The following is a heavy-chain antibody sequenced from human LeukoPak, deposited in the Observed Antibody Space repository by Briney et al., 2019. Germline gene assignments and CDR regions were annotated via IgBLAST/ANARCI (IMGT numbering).Heavy chain of an antibody. CDR3: GRGRRITMVRGVISLPAFDY. CDR2: INHSGST. V-gene: IGHV4-34*01. J-gene: IGHJ4*02. D-gene: IGHD3-10*01. CDR1: GGSFSGYY. Sequence: SETLSLTCVVYGGSFSGYYWSWIRQPPGKGLEWIGEINHSGSTKYNPSLKSRVTISVDTSKNQFSLKLSSVTAADTAVYYCGRGRRITMVRGVISLPAFDYWGQGTLVSVSS.